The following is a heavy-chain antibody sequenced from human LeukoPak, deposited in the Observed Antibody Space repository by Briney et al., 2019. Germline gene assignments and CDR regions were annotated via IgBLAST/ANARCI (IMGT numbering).Heavy chain of an antibody. Sequence: ASVTVSCKASGYTFTGYYMHWVRQAPAKGLEWMGCINPNSGGTNYAQRLQGRVTITRDRSISTAYVELSRLRSSDAAVDYCARTRTTVVAPVNRPEGFYGWGQGTLVTASS. CDR2: INPNSGGT. CDR3: ARTRTTVVAPVNRPEGFYG. J-gene: IGHJ4*02. D-gene: IGHD4-23*01. V-gene: IGHV1-2*02. CDR1: GYTFTGYY.